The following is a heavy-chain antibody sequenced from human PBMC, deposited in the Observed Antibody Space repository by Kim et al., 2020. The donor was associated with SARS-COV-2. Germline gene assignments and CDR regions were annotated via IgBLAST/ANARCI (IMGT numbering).Heavy chain of an antibody. D-gene: IGHD1-26*01. CDR3: ARGPGFSSLL. J-gene: IGHJ4*02. V-gene: IGHV4-4*02. Sequence: GSTNYNPCLKSRGTISVDKSKNQFSLKLSSVTAADTAVYYCARGPGFSSLLWGQGTLVTVSS. CDR2: GST.